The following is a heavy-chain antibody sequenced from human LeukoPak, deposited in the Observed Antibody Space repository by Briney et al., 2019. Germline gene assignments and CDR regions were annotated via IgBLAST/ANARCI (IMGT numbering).Heavy chain of an antibody. CDR3: ARYDDAFDI. Sequence: PSETLSLTCTVSGGSVNSDYWNWIRQPPGKGLEWIGYTYYSGSTNYNPSLRGRVTISVDTCKNQSSLEMNPLTAADTACYYCARYDDAFDIWGQGTMVTVSS. V-gene: IGHV4-59*08. D-gene: IGHD3-16*01. J-gene: IGHJ3*02. CDR1: GGSVNSDY. CDR2: TYYSGST.